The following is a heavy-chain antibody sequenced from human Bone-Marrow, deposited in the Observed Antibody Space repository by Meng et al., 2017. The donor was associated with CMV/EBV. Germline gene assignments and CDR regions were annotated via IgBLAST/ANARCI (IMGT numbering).Heavy chain of an antibody. D-gene: IGHD1-14*01. CDR1: GFTFSDYA. Sequence: GESLKISCASSGFTFSDYAMRWVRQAPGRGLEWVSGISGSGDWRYYADSVKGRFTISRDNSKNTLYLQMSGLRTEDTAVYYCATSLRTPSYDSWGQGTLVTVSS. V-gene: IGHV3-23*01. J-gene: IGHJ5*01. CDR3: ATSLRTPSYDS. CDR2: ISGSGDWR.